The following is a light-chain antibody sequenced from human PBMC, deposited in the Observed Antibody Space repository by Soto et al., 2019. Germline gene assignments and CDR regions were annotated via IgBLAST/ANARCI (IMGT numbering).Light chain of an antibody. CDR1: QTISTY. Sequence: IQMTQSPPSLSASVGDRVIITCRASQTISTYLNWYQKKPGNAPKLLIFGASSLHSGVPSRFGGSGSGTDFTLTISDLQPEDFATYYCHQSYETPHTFGGGTNVEI. CDR3: HQSYETPHT. J-gene: IGKJ4*01. CDR2: GAS. V-gene: IGKV1-39*01.